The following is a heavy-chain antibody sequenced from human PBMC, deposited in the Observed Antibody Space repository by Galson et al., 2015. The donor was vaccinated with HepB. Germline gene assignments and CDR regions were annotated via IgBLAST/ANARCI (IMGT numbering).Heavy chain of an antibody. J-gene: IGHJ3*02. D-gene: IGHD3-22*01. Sequence: SVKVSCKASGGTFSSYAISWVRQAPGQGLEWMGRIIPILGIANYAQKFQGRVTITADKSTSTAYMELSSLRSEDTAVYYCARDLRSHKYYDSSGYYYYSAVDIWGQGTMVTVSS. CDR1: GGTFSSYA. CDR2: IIPILGIA. CDR3: ARDLRSHKYYDSSGYYYYSAVDI. V-gene: IGHV1-69*04.